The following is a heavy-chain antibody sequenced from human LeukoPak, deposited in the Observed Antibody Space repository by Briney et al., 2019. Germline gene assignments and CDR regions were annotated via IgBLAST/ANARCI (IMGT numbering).Heavy chain of an antibody. J-gene: IGHJ4*02. D-gene: IGHD3-9*01. CDR1: GYSFTSYW. V-gene: IGHV5-51*01. CDR3: ARQHTDHYDFLSGYYWFDY. CDR2: IFPGDSDT. Sequence: PGESLKISCKGSGYSFTSYWIGWVRQMPGKGLEWMGIIFPGDSDTRYSPSFQGQVTISADKSISTAYLQWSSLKASDTAMYYCARQHTDHYDFLSGYYWFDYWGQGTLVTVSS.